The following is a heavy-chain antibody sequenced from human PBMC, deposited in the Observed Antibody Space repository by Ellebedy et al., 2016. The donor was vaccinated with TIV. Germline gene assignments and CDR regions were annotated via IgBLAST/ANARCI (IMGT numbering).Heavy chain of an antibody. CDR3: ARRFYSDTTGFHPYDY. CDR1: EFTFSGYW. J-gene: IGHJ4*02. V-gene: IGHV3-21*01. Sequence: GGSLRLSXAASEFTFSGYWMTWVRQVPGKGLEWVSSISGSSSAIFYADSVKGRFTISRDNAKNSLYLQMNSLRDEDTAVYYCARRFYSDTTGFHPYDYWGQGTLVTVSS. D-gene: IGHD3-22*01. CDR2: ISGSSSAI.